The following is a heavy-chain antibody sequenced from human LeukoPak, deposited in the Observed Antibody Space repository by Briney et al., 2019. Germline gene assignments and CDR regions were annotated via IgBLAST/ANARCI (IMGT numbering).Heavy chain of an antibody. CDR1: GFTFSSYS. CDR2: ISSSSSYI. V-gene: IGHV3-21*01. D-gene: IGHD2-2*01. Sequence: GGSLRLSCAASGFTFSSYSMNWVRQAPGKGLEWVSSISSSSSYIYYADSVKGRFTISRDNAKNSLYLQMNSLRAEDTAVYYCARALGYCGSTSCPRYYFDYWGQGTLVTVSS. CDR3: ARALGYCGSTSCPRYYFDY. J-gene: IGHJ4*02.